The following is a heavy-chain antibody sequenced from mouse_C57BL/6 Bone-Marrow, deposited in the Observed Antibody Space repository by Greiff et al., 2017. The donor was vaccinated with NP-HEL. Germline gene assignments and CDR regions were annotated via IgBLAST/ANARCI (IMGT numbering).Heavy chain of an antibody. CDR2: INPYNGDT. CDR1: GYSFTSYF. D-gene: IGHD1-1*01. CDR3: ARSTTVVATLDYWYFDV. Sequence: VQLQQSGPELVKPGDSVKISCKASGYSFTSYFMNWVMQSHGKSLEWIGRINPYNGDTFYNQKFKGKATLTVDKSSSTAHMELRSLTSEDSAVYYCARSTTVVATLDYWYFDVWGTGTTVTVSS. J-gene: IGHJ1*03. V-gene: IGHV1-20*01.